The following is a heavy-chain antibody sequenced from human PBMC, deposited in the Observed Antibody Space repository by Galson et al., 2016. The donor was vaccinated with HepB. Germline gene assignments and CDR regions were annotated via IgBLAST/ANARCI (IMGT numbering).Heavy chain of an antibody. J-gene: IGHJ4*02. Sequence: SVKVSCKASGYTFTNYGLSWVRQAPGQGLEYMGWISAYNGDTNYAQNLQGRVTMTTDTPTSTAYMELRSLRSDDTAVYYCARGARGYFDYWGQGTLVTVSS. CDR1: GYTFTNYG. CDR3: ARGARGYFDY. CDR2: ISAYNGDT. V-gene: IGHV1-18*01.